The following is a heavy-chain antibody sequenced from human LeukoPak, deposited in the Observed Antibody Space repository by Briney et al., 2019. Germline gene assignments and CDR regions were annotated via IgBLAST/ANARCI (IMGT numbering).Heavy chain of an antibody. V-gene: IGHV4-31*03. CDR3: AREVYDILTGYYENWFDP. J-gene: IGHJ5*02. CDR1: GGSISSGGYY. CDR2: IYYSGST. Sequence: SQTLSLTCTVSGGSISSGGYYWSWIRQHPGKGLEWIGYIYYSGSTYYNPSLKSRVTTSVDTSKNQFSLKLSSVTAADTAVYYCAREVYDILTGYYENWFDPWGQGTLVTVSS. D-gene: IGHD3-9*01.